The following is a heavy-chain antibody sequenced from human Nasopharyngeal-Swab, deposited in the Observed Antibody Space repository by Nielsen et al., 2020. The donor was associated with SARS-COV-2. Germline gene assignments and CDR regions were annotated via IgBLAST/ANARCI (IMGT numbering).Heavy chain of an antibody. CDR3: ARKVGPWGYSTS. J-gene: IGHJ4*02. CDR2: IYYSGST. Sequence: WIRQPPGKGLEWIGYIYYSGSTNYNPSLKSRVTISVDTSKNQFSLKLSSVTAADTAVYYCARKVGPWGYSTSWGQGTLGTVSS. V-gene: IGHV4-59*01. D-gene: IGHD6-13*01.